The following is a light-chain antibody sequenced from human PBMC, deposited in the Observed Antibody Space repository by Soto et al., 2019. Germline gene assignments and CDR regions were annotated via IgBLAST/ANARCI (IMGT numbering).Light chain of an antibody. J-gene: IGKJ4*01. V-gene: IGKV3-20*01. CDR3: QQYGSSPPLT. CDR1: QTISSS. Sequence: EIVLTQSPSTLSLSPGEIATLSCGASQTISSSLAWYQQKPGQSPRLLIYGASSRATGIPDRFSGSGSGTDFTLTISRLEPEDFAVYYCQQYGSSPPLTFGGGTKVDI. CDR2: GAS.